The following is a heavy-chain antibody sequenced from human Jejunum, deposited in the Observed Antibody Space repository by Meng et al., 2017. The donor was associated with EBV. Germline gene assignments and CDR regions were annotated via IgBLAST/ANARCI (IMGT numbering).Heavy chain of an antibody. CDR3: ARDQNGSYFAY. V-gene: IGHV4-61*08. CDR2: IYNSEST. D-gene: IGHD1-26*01. J-gene: IGHJ4*02. Sequence: QVHLQESGPGLVKPSETLSLTCTVSGGSVSSGGYYWSWFRQPPGKGLEWIGYIYNSESTNYKSSLKSRVTISADTSKNQFSLRLSSVTAADTAVYYCARDQNGSYFAYWGQGTLVTVS. CDR1: GGSVSSGGYY.